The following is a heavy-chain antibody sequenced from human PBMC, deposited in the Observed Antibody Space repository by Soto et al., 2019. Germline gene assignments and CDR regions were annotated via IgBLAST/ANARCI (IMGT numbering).Heavy chain of an antibody. J-gene: IGHJ4*02. D-gene: IGHD4-17*01. V-gene: IGHV1-8*01. CDR1: GYTFTSYD. CDR3: ARTLYGDDVDY. Sequence: QVQLVQSGAEVKKPGASVKVSCKASGYTFTSYDINWVRQATGQGLEWMGWMNPNSGNTGDAHKLQGRVTLTRNTSISTASMELSSLRSADTAVYYCARTLYGDDVDYWGQGTLVTVSS. CDR2: MNPNSGNT.